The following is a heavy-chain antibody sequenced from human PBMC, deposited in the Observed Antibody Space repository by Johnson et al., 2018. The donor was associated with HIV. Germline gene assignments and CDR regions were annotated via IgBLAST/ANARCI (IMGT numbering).Heavy chain of an antibody. Sequence: VKLVESGGGLVQPGGSLRLSCAASGFTVSSNYMSWVRQAPGKGLAWVSVIYSGGSTNYADSVKGRFTISRDNSKNTLYLQMNSLRAEDRAVYYCAREGGGLDHDAFELWGQGTMVTVSS. D-gene: IGHD3/OR15-3a*01. CDR2: IYSGGST. J-gene: IGHJ3*01. CDR1: GFTVSSNY. CDR3: AREGGGLDHDAFEL. V-gene: IGHV3-66*01.